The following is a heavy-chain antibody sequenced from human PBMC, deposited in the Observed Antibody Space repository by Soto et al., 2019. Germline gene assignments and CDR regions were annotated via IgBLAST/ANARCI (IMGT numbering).Heavy chain of an antibody. CDR2: ISGSGGST. V-gene: IGHV3-23*01. J-gene: IGHJ4*02. CDR1: GFTFSSYA. Sequence: EVQLLESGGGLVQPGGSLRLSCAASGFTFSSYAMSWVRQAPGKGLEWVSAISGSGGSTYYADSVKGRFTISRDNSKNTLYLQMNSLRAADTAVYYCAKDLRGSSVGRMVSPDYWGQGTLVTVSS. CDR3: AKDLRGSSVGRMVSPDY. D-gene: IGHD3-16*01.